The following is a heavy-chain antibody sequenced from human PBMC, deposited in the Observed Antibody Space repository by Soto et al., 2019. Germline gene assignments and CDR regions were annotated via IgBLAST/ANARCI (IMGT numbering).Heavy chain of an antibody. D-gene: IGHD5-12*01. Sequence: PSETLSLTCAVYGGSFSGYYWSWIRQPPGKGLEWIGEINHSGSTNYNPSLKSRVTISVDTSKNQFSLKLSSVTAADTAVYYCARGVATVVTSYFDHWGQGTLVTVS. CDR1: GGSFSGYY. J-gene: IGHJ4*02. V-gene: IGHV4-34*01. CDR2: INHSGST. CDR3: ARGVATVVTSYFDH.